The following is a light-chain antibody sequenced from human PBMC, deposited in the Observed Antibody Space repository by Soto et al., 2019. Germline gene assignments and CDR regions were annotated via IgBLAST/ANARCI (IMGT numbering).Light chain of an antibody. V-gene: IGKV1-39*01. Sequence: DIQMTQSPSSLSASVGDRVTITCRASPSIGTYLNWYQHKLGKAPKLLIYAASSLQGGVPSRFTGSGSGTDFTLTINSLQPEDFATYFCQQSYSIPITFGQGTDWRL. CDR2: AAS. CDR3: QQSYSIPIT. J-gene: IGKJ5*01. CDR1: PSIGTY.